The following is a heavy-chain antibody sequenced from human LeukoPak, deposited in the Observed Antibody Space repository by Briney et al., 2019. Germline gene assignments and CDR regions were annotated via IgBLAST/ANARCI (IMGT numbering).Heavy chain of an antibody. D-gene: IGHD3-22*01. CDR2: FDPEDGET. J-gene: IGHJ4*02. Sequence: ASVKVSCKVSGYTLTELSMHWVRQAPGKGLEWMGGFDPEDGETIYAQKFQGRVTMTRDTSISTAYMELSRLRSDDTAVYYCARAYYYDSSGLRPVVYWGQGTLVTVSS. V-gene: IGHV1-24*01. CDR3: ARAYYYDSSGLRPVVY. CDR1: GYTLTELS.